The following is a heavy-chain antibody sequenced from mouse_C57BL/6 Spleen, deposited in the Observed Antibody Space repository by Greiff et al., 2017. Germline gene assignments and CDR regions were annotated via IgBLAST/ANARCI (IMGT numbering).Heavy chain of an antibody. CDR2: IYPGDGDT. CDR1: GYAFSSSW. D-gene: IGHD2-1*01. Sequence: QVQLKQSGPELVKPGASVKISCKASGYAFSSSWMNWVQQRPGKGLEWIGRIYPGDGDTNYNGKFKGKATLTADKSSSTAYMQLSSLTSEDSAVYFCAKGGYYGNYGGDFDVWGTGTTVTVSS. CDR3: AKGGYYGNYGGDFDV. V-gene: IGHV1-82*01. J-gene: IGHJ1*03.